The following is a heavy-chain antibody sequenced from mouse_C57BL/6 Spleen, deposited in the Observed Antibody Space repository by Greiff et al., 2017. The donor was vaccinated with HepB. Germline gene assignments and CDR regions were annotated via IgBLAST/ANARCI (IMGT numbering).Heavy chain of an antibody. CDR1: GYSITSGYY. J-gene: IGHJ4*01. V-gene: IGHV3-6*01. CDR3: AREDYDVDAMDY. CDR2: ISYDGSN. Sequence: ESGPGLVKPSQSLSLTCSVTGYSITSGYYWNWIRQFPGNKLEWMGYISYDGSNNYNPSLKNRISITRDTSKNQFFLKLNSVTTEDTATYYCAREDYDVDAMDYWGQGTSVTVSS. D-gene: IGHD2-4*01.